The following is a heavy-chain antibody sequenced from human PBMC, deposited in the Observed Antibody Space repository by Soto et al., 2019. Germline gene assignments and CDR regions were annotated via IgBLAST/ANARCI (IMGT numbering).Heavy chain of an antibody. CDR2: IYYSGST. D-gene: IGHD3-10*01. V-gene: IGHV4-59*08. CDR3: ARGDGSGSYVIDY. J-gene: IGHJ4*02. CDR1: GGSTSSYY. Sequence: QVQLQESGPGLVKPSETLSLTCTVSGGSTSSYYWSWIRQPPGKGLEWIGYIYYSGSTNYNPSLKSRVTISVDTSKNQFSLKLSSVTAADTAVYYCARGDGSGSYVIDYWGQGTLVTVSS.